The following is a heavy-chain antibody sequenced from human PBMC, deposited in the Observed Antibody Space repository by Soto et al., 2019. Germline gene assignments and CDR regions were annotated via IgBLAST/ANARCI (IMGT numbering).Heavy chain of an antibody. CDR3: ARVNGGRADAFDI. J-gene: IGHJ3*02. Sequence: GGSLRLSCAASGFTFSSYWMSWVRQAPGKGLEWVANIKQDGSEKYYVDSEKGRFTISRDNAKNSLYLQMNSLRAEDTAVYYCARVNGGRADAFDIWGQGTMVTVSS. CDR2: IKQDGSEK. D-gene: IGHD1-26*01. V-gene: IGHV3-7*01. CDR1: GFTFSSYW.